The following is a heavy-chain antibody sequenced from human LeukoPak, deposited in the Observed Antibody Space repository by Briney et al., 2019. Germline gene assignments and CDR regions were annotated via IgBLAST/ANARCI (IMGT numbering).Heavy chain of an antibody. J-gene: IGHJ5*02. Sequence: SETLSLTCTVSGGSISSYYWSWIRQPPGKGLEWIGYIYYSGSTNYNPSLKSRVTISVDTSKNQFSLKLSSVTAADTAVYYCARERDYDILTGYKYNWFDPWGQGTLVTVSS. CDR2: IYYSGST. CDR3: ARERDYDILTGYKYNWFDP. CDR1: GGSISSYY. V-gene: IGHV4-59*01. D-gene: IGHD3-9*01.